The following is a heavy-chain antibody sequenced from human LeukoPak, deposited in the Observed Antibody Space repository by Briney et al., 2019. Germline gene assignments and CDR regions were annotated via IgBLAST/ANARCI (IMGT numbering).Heavy chain of an antibody. CDR3: ARVTDYYDSSGYPNNT. D-gene: IGHD3-22*01. CDR2: IYSGGST. Sequence: GGSLTLSCAASGFTVSSNYMSWVRQAPGKGLEWVSVIYSGGSTYYADSVKGRFTISRHNSKNTLYLQMNSLRAEDTAVYYCARVTDYYDSSGYPNNTWGQGTLVTVSS. CDR1: GFTVSSNY. J-gene: IGHJ5*02. V-gene: IGHV3-53*04.